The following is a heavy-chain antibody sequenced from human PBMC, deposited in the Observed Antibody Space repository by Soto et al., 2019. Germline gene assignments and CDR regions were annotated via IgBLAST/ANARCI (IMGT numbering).Heavy chain of an antibody. CDR2: FDPEDGET. J-gene: IGHJ3*02. CDR3: ATPIPIVVVVAATQGAFDI. Sequence: ASVKVSCKVSGYTITELSMHWVRQAPGKGLEWMGGFDPEDGETIYAQKFQGRVTMTEDTSTDTAYMELSSLRSEDTAVYYCATPIPIVVVVAATQGAFDIWGQGTMVTVS. CDR1: GYTITELS. D-gene: IGHD2-15*01. V-gene: IGHV1-24*01.